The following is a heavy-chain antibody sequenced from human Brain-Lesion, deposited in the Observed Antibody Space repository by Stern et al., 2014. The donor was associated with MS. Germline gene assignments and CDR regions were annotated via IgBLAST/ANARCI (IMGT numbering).Heavy chain of an antibody. D-gene: IGHD3-10*01. CDR3: ARGERWFDS. Sequence: EVQLVQSGGGVVQPGGSLRLSCAASGFTFGNYWMHWVRQAPGKGLVWVSRVNNDGRRTSYADSVKGRFTMSRDNAKNTLYLQMNSLRVEDTAIYYCARGERWFDSWGQGTLVTVSS. CDR2: VNNDGRRT. V-gene: IGHV3-74*02. J-gene: IGHJ5*01. CDR1: GFTFGNYW.